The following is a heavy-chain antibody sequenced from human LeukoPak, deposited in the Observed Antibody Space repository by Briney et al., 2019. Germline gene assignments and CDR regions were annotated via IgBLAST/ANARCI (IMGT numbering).Heavy chain of an antibody. CDR3: ARLWDSTGLYFYYYMDV. CDR1: GVSIRSDTYY. D-gene: IGHD6-25*01. V-gene: IGHV4-39*01. CDR2: YHNGNS. J-gene: IGHJ6*03. Sequence: SETLSLTCIVSGVSIRSDTYYWGWIRQPPGKGLEWIGNYHNGNSYYNPSLKSRVTISEDTSGNQFSLRVTSVAAADTAVYYCARLWDSTGLYFYYYMDVWGEGTTVTVSS.